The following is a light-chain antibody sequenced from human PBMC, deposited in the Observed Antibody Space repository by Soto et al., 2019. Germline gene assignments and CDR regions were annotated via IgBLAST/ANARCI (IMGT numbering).Light chain of an antibody. CDR3: MQGTHWPWT. Sequence: DVVMTQSPLSLPVTLGQPASISCRSSQSLMHSDGNTYLNWFQQRPGQSPRRLIYEVSDRDSGVPDRFSGSGSGTDFTLKISRVEAEDVGVYYCMQGTHWPWTFDQGTEVEIK. V-gene: IGKV2-30*02. J-gene: IGKJ1*01. CDR2: EVS. CDR1: QSLMHSDGNTY.